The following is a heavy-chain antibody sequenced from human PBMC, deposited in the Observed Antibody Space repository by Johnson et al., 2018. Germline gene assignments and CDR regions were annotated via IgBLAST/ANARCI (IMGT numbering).Heavy chain of an antibody. J-gene: IGHJ1*01. D-gene: IGHD3-22*01. CDR2: TSYRSKWYN. Sequence: QEQLQESGPGLVKPSQTLSLTCAISGDSVSSNSAAWNWIRQSPSRGLEWLGRTSYRSKWYNDYAVSVKSRITINPDTSKKQFSLQLNSVPPEDTAGYYCAKPANYYDSSPFQHWGQGTLVTVSS. CDR3: AKPANYYDSSPFQH. CDR1: GDSVSSNSAA. V-gene: IGHV6-1*01.